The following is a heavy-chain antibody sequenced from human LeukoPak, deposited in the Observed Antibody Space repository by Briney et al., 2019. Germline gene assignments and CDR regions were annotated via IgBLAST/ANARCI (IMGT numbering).Heavy chain of an antibody. D-gene: IGHD1-26*01. CDR3: ARGVGARYFVSDC. J-gene: IGHJ4*02. CDR2: IFYSGST. Sequence: SETLSLTCTVSGGSISSYNWSWIRQPAGKGLEWIGYIFYSGSTSYNPSLKSRVTISVDTSKSQFSLTLRSMTAADTAVYYCARGVGARYFVSDCWGQGTLVTVSS. CDR1: GGSISSYN. V-gene: IGHV4-59*01.